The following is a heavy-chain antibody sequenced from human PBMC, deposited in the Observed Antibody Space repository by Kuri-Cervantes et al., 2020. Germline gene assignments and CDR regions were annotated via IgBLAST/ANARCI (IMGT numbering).Heavy chain of an antibody. Sequence: SETLSLTCTVSGGSISSSSYYWGWIRQPPGKGLEWIGSIYYSGSTYYNPSLKSRVTISVDTSKNQSSLKLSSVTAADTAVYYCAREPNWGSGYWGQGTLVTVSS. J-gene: IGHJ4*02. CDR3: AREPNWGSGY. V-gene: IGHV4-39*07. CDR2: IYYSGST. CDR1: GGSISSSSYY. D-gene: IGHD7-27*01.